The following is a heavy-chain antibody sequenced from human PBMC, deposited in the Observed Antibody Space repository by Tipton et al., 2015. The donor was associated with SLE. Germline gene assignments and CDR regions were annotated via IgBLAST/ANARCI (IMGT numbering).Heavy chain of an antibody. Sequence: LRLSCTVSGGSISSGGYYWTWIRQLPGKGLEWIGYIYYSGNTYYNPSLGSRLTISVDTSKDQFSLRLTSVTAADTAVYYCARDGGHTYLLGSFDYWGQGTPVNVS. CDR2: IYYSGNT. V-gene: IGHV4-31*03. CDR1: GGSISSGGYY. CDR3: ARDGGHTYLLGSFDY. J-gene: IGHJ4*02. D-gene: IGHD3-16*01.